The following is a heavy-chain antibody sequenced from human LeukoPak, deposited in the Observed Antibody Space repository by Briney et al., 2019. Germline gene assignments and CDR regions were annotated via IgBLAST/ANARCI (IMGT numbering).Heavy chain of an antibody. Sequence: SETLSLTCTVSGGSISSYYWSWIRQPPGKGLEWIGYIYYSGSTNYNPSLKSRVTISVDTSKNQFSLMLSSVTAADTAVYYCARVSGWVHASDIWGQGTMVTVSS. J-gene: IGHJ3*02. CDR2: IYYSGST. D-gene: IGHD6-19*01. CDR3: ARVSGWVHASDI. V-gene: IGHV4-59*01. CDR1: GGSISSYY.